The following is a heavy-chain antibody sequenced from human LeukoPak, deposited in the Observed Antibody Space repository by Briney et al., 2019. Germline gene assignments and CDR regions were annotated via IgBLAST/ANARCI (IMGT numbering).Heavy chain of an antibody. CDR2: IYYSGSA. D-gene: IGHD6-13*01. V-gene: IGHV4-59*08. J-gene: IGHJ4*02. CDR1: GGSISSYY. CDR3: ARQAGSGISAPGSPYFDY. Sequence: PSETLSLTCTVSGGSISSYYWSWIRQPPGKGLEWIGYIYYSGSANYNPSLKSRVTISVDTSKNQFSLNLSSVTAADTAVYYCARQAGSGISAPGSPYFDYWGQGTLVTVSS.